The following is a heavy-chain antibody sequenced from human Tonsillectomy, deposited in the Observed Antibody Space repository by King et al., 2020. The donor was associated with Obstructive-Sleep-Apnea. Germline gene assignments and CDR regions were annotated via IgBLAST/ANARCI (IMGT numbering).Heavy chain of an antibody. CDR3: ARATSDRYGDSTHFDY. V-gene: IGHV2-70*04. J-gene: IGHJ4*02. CDR2: IDWDDDK. Sequence: TLKESGPALVRPTQTLTLTCTFSGFSLSSSVKTVSWIRQPPGKAPEWLARIDWDDDKYYLTYLRSRLSVSMDTSRNQVVLTMTNMDPMDTATYYFARATSDRYGDSTHFDYWGRGTPVTVSS. D-gene: IGHD4-17*01. CDR1: GFSLSSSVKT.